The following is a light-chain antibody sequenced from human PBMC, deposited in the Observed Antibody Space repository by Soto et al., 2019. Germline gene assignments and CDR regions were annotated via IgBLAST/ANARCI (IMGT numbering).Light chain of an antibody. CDR1: QNVLYSSNNKTY. V-gene: IGKV4-1*01. Sequence: DIVMTQSPDSLTVSLGQRATISCKSSQNVLYSSNNKTYLAWYKQKPGQPPKVLIYWTSTRESGVPDRFSGCGSKTTFSLAISGLQAEDVPVYSCQQYYSCPYTLGQGPKLEI. CDR3: QQYYSCPYT. J-gene: IGKJ2*01. CDR2: WTS.